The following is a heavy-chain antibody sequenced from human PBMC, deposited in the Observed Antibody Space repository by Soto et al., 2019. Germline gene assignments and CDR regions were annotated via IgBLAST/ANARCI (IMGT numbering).Heavy chain of an antibody. Sequence: QVQVVESGGGVVQPGRSLRLSCAASGFTFSSYGMHWVRQAPGKGLEWVAVISYDGSNKYYADSVKGRFTISRDNSKNTLYLQMNSLRAEDTAVYYCAKEWFDPWGQGTLVTVSS. CDR2: ISYDGSNK. CDR1: GFTFSSYG. J-gene: IGHJ5*02. V-gene: IGHV3-30*18. CDR3: AKEWFDP.